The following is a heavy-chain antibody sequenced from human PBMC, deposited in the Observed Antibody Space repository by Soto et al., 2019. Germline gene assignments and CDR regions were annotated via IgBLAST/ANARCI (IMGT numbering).Heavy chain of an antibody. CDR1: GFTFTGAW. Sequence: EVQLVESGGGLVQPGGSLRLTCAASGFTFTGAWMSWVRQAPGKGLEWVANVNKDGSDRYYVDSVKGRFTISRDNAKNSLYLQMNSLGADDTAVYYWARGGGNFDHWGQGTLVTVSS. J-gene: IGHJ4*02. V-gene: IGHV3-7*04. D-gene: IGHD3-16*01. CDR2: VNKDGSDR. CDR3: ARGGGNFDH.